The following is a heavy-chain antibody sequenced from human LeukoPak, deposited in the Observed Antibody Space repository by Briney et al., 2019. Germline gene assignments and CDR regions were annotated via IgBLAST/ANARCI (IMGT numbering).Heavy chain of an antibody. V-gene: IGHV3-53*01. Sequence: GGSLRLSCAASGFTFSSYSMSWVRQAPGKGLEWVSVIYSGGSTYYADSVKGRFTISRDDSKNTLYLQMNSLRAEDTAVYYCAGEGSSDYYYYYMDVWGKGTTVTVSS. CDR1: GFTFSSYS. CDR3: AGEGSSDYYYYYMDV. CDR2: IYSGGST. J-gene: IGHJ6*03. D-gene: IGHD6-6*01.